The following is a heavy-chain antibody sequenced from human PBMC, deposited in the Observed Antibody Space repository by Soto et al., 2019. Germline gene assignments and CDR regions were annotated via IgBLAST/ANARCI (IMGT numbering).Heavy chain of an antibody. CDR1: GGSISSGGYY. CDR3: ARNDYHFWCGYSYYGMDV. J-gene: IGHJ6*02. V-gene: IGHV4-31*03. Sequence: TLSLTCTVSGGSISSGGYYWSWIRQHPGKGLEWIGYIYYSGSTYYNPSLKSRVTISVDTSKNQFSLKLSSVTAADTALDCCARNDYHFWCGYSYYGMDVWGQGTTVTGSS. CDR2: IYYSGST. D-gene: IGHD3-3*01.